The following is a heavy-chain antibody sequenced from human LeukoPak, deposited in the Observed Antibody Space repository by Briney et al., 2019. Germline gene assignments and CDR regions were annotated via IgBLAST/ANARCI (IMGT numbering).Heavy chain of an antibody. CDR1: GGSISGYY. CDR3: TRVREAETNPCPAH. CDR2: IYYSGST. V-gene: IGHV4-59*08. D-gene: IGHD1-14*01. Sequence: PSESLSLTCTVSGGSISGYYWSWIRQPPGKGLEWIGYIYYSGSTNYNPSLKSRVTISVDTSKNQFSLKLSSVTAADTAVYYCTRVREAETNPCPAHWGQGTLVTVSS. J-gene: IGHJ4*02.